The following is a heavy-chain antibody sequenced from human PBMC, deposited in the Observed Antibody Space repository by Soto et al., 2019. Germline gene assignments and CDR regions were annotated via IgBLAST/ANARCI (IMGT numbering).Heavy chain of an antibody. CDR1: GGSISSYY. CDR2: IYYSGST. J-gene: IGHJ4*02. V-gene: IGHV4-59*08. CDR3: AIHGDQIWESYRPFDY. D-gene: IGHD3-16*02. Sequence: SETLSLTCTVSGGSISSYYWSWIRQPPGKGLEWIGYIYYSGSTNYNPSLKSRVTISVDTSKNQFSLKLSSVTAADTAVYYCAIHGDQIWESYRPFDYWGQGTLVTVS.